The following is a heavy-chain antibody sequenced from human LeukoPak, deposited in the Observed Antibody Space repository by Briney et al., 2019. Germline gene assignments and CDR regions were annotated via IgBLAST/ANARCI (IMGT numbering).Heavy chain of an antibody. Sequence: PGGSLRLSCAASGFTFRKYAMTWVRQAPGKGLEWVSGINDSGSSTYYADSVKGRLTISRDNAKNTVYLQMNNLRVEDTAVYYCTKGLYGSGSSPDFWGQGTLVTVSS. CDR3: TKGLYGSGSSPDF. D-gene: IGHD3-10*01. J-gene: IGHJ4*02. CDR1: GFTFRKYA. CDR2: INDSGSST. V-gene: IGHV3-23*01.